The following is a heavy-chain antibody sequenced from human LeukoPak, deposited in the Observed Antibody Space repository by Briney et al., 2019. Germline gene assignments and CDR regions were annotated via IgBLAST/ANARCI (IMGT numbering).Heavy chain of an antibody. V-gene: IGHV5-51*01. CDR1: GFSFGTYW. Sequence: GESLNISCKGSGFSFGTYWIGWVRQMPGKGLEWMGMIFPADSDVRKSPSFQGQVTISADRSISTAYLQWSSLKASDTAVYYCARRLSLSRHGDNNFDYWGQGTLVTVSS. CDR3: ARRLSLSRHGDNNFDY. CDR2: IFPADSDV. J-gene: IGHJ4*02. D-gene: IGHD5-24*01.